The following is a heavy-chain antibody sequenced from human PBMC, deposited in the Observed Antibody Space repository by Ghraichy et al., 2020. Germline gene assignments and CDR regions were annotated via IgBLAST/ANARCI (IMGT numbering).Heavy chain of an antibody. V-gene: IGHV5-51*01. CDR1: GYSFTSYW. CDR3: ARQGVRGVIIDYYYGMDV. D-gene: IGHD3-10*01. Sequence: GESLNISCKGSGYSFTSYWIGWVRQMPGKGLEWMGIIYPGDSDTRYSQSFQGQVTISADKSISTAYLQWSSLKASDTAMYYCARQGVRGVIIDYYYGMDVWGQGTTVTVSS. J-gene: IGHJ6*02. CDR2: IYPGDSDT.